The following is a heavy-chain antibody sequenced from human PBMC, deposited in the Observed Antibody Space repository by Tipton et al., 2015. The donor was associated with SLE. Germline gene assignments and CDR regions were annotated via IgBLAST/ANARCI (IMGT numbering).Heavy chain of an antibody. D-gene: IGHD2-15*01. CDR1: AFRISSYW. CDR3: ARQGGRCCPSYYFDY. CDR2: IKQDGGEQ. J-gene: IGHJ4*02. V-gene: IGHV3-7*01. Sequence: SLRLSCAASAFRISSYWMNWVRQAPGKGLEWLANIKQDGGEQNYVDSVKGRLIISRDNATNALYLQMNNLRAEDTAVYYWARQGGRCCPSYYFDYWGQGTLVTVSS.